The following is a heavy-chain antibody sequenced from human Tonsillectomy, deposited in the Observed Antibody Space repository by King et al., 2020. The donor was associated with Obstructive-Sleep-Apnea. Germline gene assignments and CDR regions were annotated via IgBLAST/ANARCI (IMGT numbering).Heavy chain of an antibody. CDR3: ARFRKGLLLSYWYFDL. D-gene: IGHD3-22*01. Sequence: VQLVESGGGLVQPGGSLRLSCAASGFTVSSNYMNWVRQAPGKGLEWVSLIYSGGKTYYADSVKGRFTISRDDSKNTLSLQVNSLRAEDTAVYYCARFRKGLLLSYWYFDLWGRGTLVTVSS. CDR1: GFTVSSNY. J-gene: IGHJ2*01. V-gene: IGHV3-66*01. CDR2: IYSGGKT.